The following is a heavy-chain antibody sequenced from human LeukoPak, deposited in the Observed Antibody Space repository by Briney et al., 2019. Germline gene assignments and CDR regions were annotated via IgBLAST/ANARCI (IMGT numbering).Heavy chain of an antibody. CDR2: ISGSGGYT. V-gene: IGHV3-23*01. Sequence: GGSLRLSCTASGFTFSSYAMTWVRQPPGKGLEWVSGISGSGGYTYYADSVKGRFTISRDNFKNTLYLQMNSLRVVDTAVYYCARVSYHYGGSDYYYVSGLDVWGQGTTVTVSS. CDR1: GFTFSSYA. D-gene: IGHD3-22*01. J-gene: IGHJ6*02. CDR3: ARVSYHYGGSDYYYVSGLDV.